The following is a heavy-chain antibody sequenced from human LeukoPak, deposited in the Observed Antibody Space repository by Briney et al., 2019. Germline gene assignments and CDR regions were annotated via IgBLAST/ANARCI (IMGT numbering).Heavy chain of an antibody. CDR2: IYYSGST. CDR3: ARYSGYDSSFDY. J-gene: IGHJ4*02. V-gene: IGHV4-59*01. D-gene: IGHD5-12*01. CDR1: GGSISSYY. Sequence: TTSETLSLTCTVSGGSISSYYWSWIRQPPGKGLEWIGYIYYSGSTNYNPSLKSQVTISVDTSKNQFSLKLSSVTAADTAVYYCARYSGYDSSFDYWGQGTLVTVSS.